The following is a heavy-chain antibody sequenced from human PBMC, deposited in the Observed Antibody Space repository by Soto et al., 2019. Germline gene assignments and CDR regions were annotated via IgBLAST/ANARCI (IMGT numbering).Heavy chain of an antibody. J-gene: IGHJ3*02. CDR2: ISGGGVTI. V-gene: IGHV3-23*01. D-gene: IGHD1-20*01. CDR1: GFSFSHYV. CDR3: ASPRNEYNWGALEI. Sequence: EVQLLESGGGLVQPGGSLRLSCAASGFSFSHYVMNWVRQAPGKGLEWVSGISGGGVTIYYADSVKGRFTISRDNSKNTLFLQMNTLRADDTAVYYCASPRNEYNWGALEIWGQGTRVTVSA.